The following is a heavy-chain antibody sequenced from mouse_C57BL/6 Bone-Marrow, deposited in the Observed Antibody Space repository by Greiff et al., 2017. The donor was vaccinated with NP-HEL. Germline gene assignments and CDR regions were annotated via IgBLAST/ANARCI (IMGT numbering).Heavy chain of an antibody. CDR2: IDPSDSYT. CDR1: GYTFTSCW. Sequence: QVQLQQPGAELVMPGASVKLSCKASGYTFTSCWMHWVKQRPGQGLEWIGEIDPSDSYTNYNQKFKGKATLTVDTSSSTAYMQLSSLTSEDSAVYYCARLYYYYSFAYWGHGTLVTFSA. J-gene: IGHJ3*01. CDR3: ARLYYYYSFAY. D-gene: IGHD2-4*01. V-gene: IGHV1-69*01.